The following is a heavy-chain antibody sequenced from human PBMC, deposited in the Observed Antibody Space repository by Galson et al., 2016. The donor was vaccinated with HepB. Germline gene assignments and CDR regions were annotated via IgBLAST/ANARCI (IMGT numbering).Heavy chain of an antibody. D-gene: IGHD1-26*01. CDR2: VFTTRDT. Sequence: SETLSLTCAVSGGSMSGYYWSWVRQFPGTGLEWIGYVFTTRDTHHSPSLSNRASITIDTSKRRFSLNLTSVSAADTAVYFCAAGMGATFYSWGQGIVVTVAS. J-gene: IGHJ5*02. CDR1: GGSMSGYY. V-gene: IGHV4-4*08. CDR3: AAGMGATFYS.